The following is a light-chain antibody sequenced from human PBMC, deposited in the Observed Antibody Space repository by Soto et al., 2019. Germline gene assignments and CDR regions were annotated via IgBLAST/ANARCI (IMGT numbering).Light chain of an antibody. J-gene: IGKJ3*01. CDR1: QSVGSPY. V-gene: IGKV3-20*01. Sequence: EVVLMQSPVTLSLSPGERATLSCRASQSVGSPYLAWYQQKPGQPPRLLIYGASNRAPDIPDRFIGSGSGTEFTLTIARLAPEDFAMYYCHQYGNSPFTFGPGTKVDV. CDR2: GAS. CDR3: HQYGNSPFT.